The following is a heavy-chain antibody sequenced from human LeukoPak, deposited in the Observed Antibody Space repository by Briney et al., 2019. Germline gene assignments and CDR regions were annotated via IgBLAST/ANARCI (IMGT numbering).Heavy chain of an antibody. CDR3: ARDPSIVVVVTATRYYYGMDV. CDR1: GFTFSRYW. J-gene: IGHJ6*02. V-gene: IGHV3-7*01. CDR2: MKQDGSDK. Sequence: GGSLRLSCAASGFTFSRYWMSWVRQAPGKGLEWVANMKQDGSDKYYVDSVKGRFTISRDNAKNSLYLQMNSLRAEDTAVYYCARDPSIVVVVTATRYYYGMDVWGQGTTVTVSS. D-gene: IGHD2-15*01.